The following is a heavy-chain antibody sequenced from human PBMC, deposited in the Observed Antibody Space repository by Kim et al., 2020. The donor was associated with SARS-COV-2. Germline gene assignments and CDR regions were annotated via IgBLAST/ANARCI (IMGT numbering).Heavy chain of an antibody. J-gene: IGHJ4*02. CDR1: GFIFSDYW. V-gene: IGHV3-74*01. CDR3: ARPSMNGTSALTY. CDR2: ITGDGRTA. Sequence: GGSLRLSCAASGFIFSDYWMHWVRQVPEKGLVWVARITGDGRTADYADAGKGRFIIPRDNARNTLSLQLHNLKVGDTGVYFCARPSMNGTSALTYWRRGTLQTVST. D-gene: IGHD1-1*01.